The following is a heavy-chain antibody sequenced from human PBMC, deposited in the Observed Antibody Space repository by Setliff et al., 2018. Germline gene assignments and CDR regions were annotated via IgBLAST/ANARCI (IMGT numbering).Heavy chain of an antibody. CDR2: IYHSGST. CDR1: GGSITRSNW. D-gene: IGHD3-16*01. Sequence: SETLSLTCAVSGGSITRSNWWSWVRQSPGKGLEWIGEIYHSGSTNYNPSLKSRVTISVDKSKNQFSLKLSSVPAADTAVSYCARALXXXLRPALIPWGQGXLVTVSS. J-gene: IGHJ5*02. CDR3: ARALXXXLRPALIP. V-gene: IGHV4-4*02.